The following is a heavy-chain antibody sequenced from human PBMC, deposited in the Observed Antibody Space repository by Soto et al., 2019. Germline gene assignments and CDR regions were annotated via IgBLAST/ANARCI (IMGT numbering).Heavy chain of an antibody. D-gene: IGHD6-13*01. J-gene: IGHJ5*02. CDR2: IYYSGST. Sequence: QLQLQESGPGLVKPSETLSLTCTVSGGSISSSSYYWGWIRQPPGKGLEWIGSIYYSGSTYYNPSLKSRVTISVDTSKNQFSLKLSSVTAADTAVYYCARQAAGKRFDPWGQGTLVTVSS. CDR1: GGSISSSSYY. V-gene: IGHV4-39*01. CDR3: ARQAAGKRFDP.